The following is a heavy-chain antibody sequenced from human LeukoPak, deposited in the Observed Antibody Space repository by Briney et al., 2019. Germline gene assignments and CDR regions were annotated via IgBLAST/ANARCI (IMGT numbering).Heavy chain of an antibody. CDR2: ISYDGSNK. J-gene: IGHJ4*02. D-gene: IGHD3-22*01. V-gene: IGHV3-30-3*01. Sequence: GGSLRLSCAASGFTFSSYAMHWVRQAPGKGLEWVAVISYDGSNKYYADSVKGRFTVSRDNSKNTLYLQMNSLRAEDTAVYYCARYYYDSSGYYPFDYWGQGTLVTVSS. CDR3: ARYYYDSSGYYPFDY. CDR1: GFTFSSYA.